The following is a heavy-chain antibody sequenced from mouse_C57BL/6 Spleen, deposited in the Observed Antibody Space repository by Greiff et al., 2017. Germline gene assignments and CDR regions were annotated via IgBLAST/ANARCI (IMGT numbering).Heavy chain of an antibody. J-gene: IGHJ3*01. Sequence: QVQLQQSGAELMKPGASVKFSCKASGYTFTGYWIQWVKQRPGHGLEWIGEIVPGSGGTNYNEKFKGKATITADTSSNTAYMQLSSLTTEDSAVYYCARLQTMPFAYWGQGTLVTVSA. D-gene: IGHD1-1*02. CDR3: ARLQTMPFAY. CDR1: GYTFTGYW. V-gene: IGHV1-9*01. CDR2: IVPGSGGT.